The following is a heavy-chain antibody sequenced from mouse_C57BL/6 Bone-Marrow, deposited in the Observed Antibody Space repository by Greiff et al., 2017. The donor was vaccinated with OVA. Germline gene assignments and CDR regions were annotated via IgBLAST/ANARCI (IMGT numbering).Heavy chain of an antibody. Sequence: EVKVVESGGGLVKPGGSLKLSCAASGFTFSDYGMHWVRQAPEKGLEWVAYISSGSSTIYYADTVKGRFTISRDNAKNTLFLQMTSLRSEDTAMYYCALGSYYGSSYWYFDVWGTGTTVTVSS. CDR3: ALGSYYGSSYWYFDV. V-gene: IGHV5-17*01. J-gene: IGHJ1*03. CDR1: GFTFSDYG. D-gene: IGHD1-1*01. CDR2: ISSGSSTI.